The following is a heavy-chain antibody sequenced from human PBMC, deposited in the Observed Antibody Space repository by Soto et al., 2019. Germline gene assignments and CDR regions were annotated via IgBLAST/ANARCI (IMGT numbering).Heavy chain of an antibody. Sequence: GGSLRLSCAASGFTFSSYSMNWVRQAPGKGLEWVSSISSSSSYIYYADSVKGRFTISRDKSKSTLYLQMDSLRAEDTALYYCAKDPNGDYVGAFDIWGRGTLVTVSS. J-gene: IGHJ3*02. V-gene: IGHV3-21*04. CDR3: AKDPNGDYVGAFDI. CDR1: GFTFSSYS. CDR2: ISSSSSYI. D-gene: IGHD4-17*01.